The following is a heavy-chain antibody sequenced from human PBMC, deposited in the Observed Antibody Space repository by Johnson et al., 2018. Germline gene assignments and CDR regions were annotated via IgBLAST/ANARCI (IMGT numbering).Heavy chain of an antibody. CDR3: ARGGDYGASNYWYFDL. J-gene: IGHJ2*01. CDR2: IIPIFGTT. CDR1: GGTFSSYA. Sequence: QVQLVQSGAEVKKPGSSVKVSCKASGGTFSSYAISWVRQAPGQGLEWMGGIIPIFGTTNYAQTFQGRVTITADESTSTAYMGLSSLRSEDTAVCYCARGGDYGASNYWYFDLWGRGTLVTVSS. V-gene: IGHV1-69*01. D-gene: IGHD4-17*01.